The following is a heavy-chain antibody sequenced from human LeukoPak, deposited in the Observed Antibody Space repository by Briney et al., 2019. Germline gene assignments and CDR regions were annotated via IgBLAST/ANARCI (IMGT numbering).Heavy chain of an antibody. CDR2: IYYSGSA. CDR3: ARHVGFITMVRGVINNNWFDP. J-gene: IGHJ5*02. V-gene: IGHV4-59*08. Sequence: GSLRLSCAASGFTFSSYAMGWIRQPPGKGLEWIGYIYYSGSANYNPSLKSRVTISVDTSKKQFSLKLSSVTAADTAVYYCARHVGFITMVRGVINNNWFDPWGQGTLVTVSS. D-gene: IGHD3-10*01. CDR1: GFTFSSYA.